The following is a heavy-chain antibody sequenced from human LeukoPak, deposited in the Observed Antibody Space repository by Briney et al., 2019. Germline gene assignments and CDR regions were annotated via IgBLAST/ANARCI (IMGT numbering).Heavy chain of an antibody. D-gene: IGHD1-26*01. V-gene: IGHV3-48*02. CDR3: ARGSGSHFDY. J-gene: IGHJ4*02. Sequence: GGSLRLSCAASGFTFSSYGMNWVRQAPGKGLEWVSYISTSSSAINYADSVKGRFTISRDNAKNSLYLQMNSLRDEDTAVYYCARGSGSHFDYWGQGTLVTVSS. CDR2: ISTSSSAI. CDR1: GFTFSSYG.